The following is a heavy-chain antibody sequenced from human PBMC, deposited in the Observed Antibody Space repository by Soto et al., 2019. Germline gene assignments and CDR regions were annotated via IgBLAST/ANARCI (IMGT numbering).Heavy chain of an antibody. Sequence: SETLPLTCAVSGGSISSSNWWSWVRQPPGKGLEWNGEIYHSGSTNYNPSLKSRVTISVDSAKNQFSLKLSCGTAADTAVYYCARGISYYYDSSGYYYVGYYFDYWGQGTLVTVS. CDR2: IYHSGST. CDR1: GGSISSSNW. CDR3: ARGISYYYDSSGYYYVGYYFDY. D-gene: IGHD3-22*01. J-gene: IGHJ4*02. V-gene: IGHV4-4*02.